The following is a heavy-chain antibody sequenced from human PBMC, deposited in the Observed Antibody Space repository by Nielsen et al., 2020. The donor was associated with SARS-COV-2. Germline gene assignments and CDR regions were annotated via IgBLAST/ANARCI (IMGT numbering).Heavy chain of an antibody. CDR1: GFPFDNYA. CDR3: ATFRDAFDI. Sequence: GGSLRLSCAASGFPFDNYAMHWVRRVPGKGLEWVSDISWNSVDIGYADSVKGRFTISRDNSKNTLYLQMNSLRAEDTAVYYCATFRDAFDIWGQGTMVTVSS. D-gene: IGHD2/OR15-2a*01. V-gene: IGHV3-9*01. J-gene: IGHJ3*02. CDR2: ISWNSVDI.